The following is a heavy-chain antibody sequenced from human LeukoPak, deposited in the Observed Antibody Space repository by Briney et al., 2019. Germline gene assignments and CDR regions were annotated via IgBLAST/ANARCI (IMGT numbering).Heavy chain of an antibody. CDR3: AKGIAVAGSDY. CDR2: IKQGGSEK. Sequence: PGGSLRLSCAASGFTFSSYWMSWVRQAPGKGLEWVANIKQGGSEKYYVDSVKGRFTISRDNAKNSLYLQMNSLRAEDTAVYYCAKGIAVAGSDYWGQGTLVTVSS. J-gene: IGHJ4*02. CDR1: GFTFSSYW. V-gene: IGHV3-7*01. D-gene: IGHD6-19*01.